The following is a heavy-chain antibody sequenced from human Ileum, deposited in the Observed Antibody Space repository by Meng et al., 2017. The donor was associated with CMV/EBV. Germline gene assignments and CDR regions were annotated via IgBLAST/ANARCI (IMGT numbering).Heavy chain of an antibody. J-gene: IGHJ4*02. V-gene: IGHV3-15*01. CDR1: GFTFSEWW. D-gene: IGHD2/OR15-2a*01. CDR3: TPDLAGISGIY. CDR2: VKRNDEGETT. Sequence: GESLKISCVASGFTFSEWWMSWVRQTPGKGLEWVARVKRNDEGETTDYAAPVQGRFIISRDDSKSMVYLQMNSLKIEDTALYYCTPDLAGISGIYWVQGTLVTVSS.